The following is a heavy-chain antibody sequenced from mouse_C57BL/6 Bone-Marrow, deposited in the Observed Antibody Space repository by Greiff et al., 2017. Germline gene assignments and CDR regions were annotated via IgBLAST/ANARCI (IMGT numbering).Heavy chain of an antibody. CDR1: GYAFSSSW. D-gene: IGHD1-2*01. CDR2: IYPGDGDT. J-gene: IGHJ1*03. V-gene: IGHV1-82*01. Sequence: QVTLKVSGPELVKPGASVKISCKASGYAFSSSWMNWVKQRPGKGLEWIGRIYPGDGDTNYNGKFKGKATLTADKSSSTAYMQLSSLTSEDSAVYFCARSRRLRQYFDVWGTGTTVTVSS. CDR3: ARSRRLRQYFDV.